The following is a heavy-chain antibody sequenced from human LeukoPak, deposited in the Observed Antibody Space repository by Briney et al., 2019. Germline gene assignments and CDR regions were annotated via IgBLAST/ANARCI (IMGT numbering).Heavy chain of an antibody. V-gene: IGHV2-5*02. CDR2: IYWDDNK. Sequence: SGPTLVKPTQTLTLTCTFSGFSLSTPGAGVAWIRQPPGKALDWLALIYWDDNKHYSPSLTSSLNVTGDTSKNQVVLTMTNMDPVDTSTYYCAHIMDSVFHYFDSWGQGLLVTVSS. D-gene: IGHD2-2*03. J-gene: IGHJ4*02. CDR1: GFSLSTPGAG. CDR3: AHIMDSVFHYFDS.